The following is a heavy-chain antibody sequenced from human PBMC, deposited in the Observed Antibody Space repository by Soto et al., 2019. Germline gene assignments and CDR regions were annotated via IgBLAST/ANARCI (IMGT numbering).Heavy chain of an antibody. Sequence: PSXTLSLTCTVSGGSMSSYYWSWIRQPPGKGLEWIGYIYYSGSTNYNPSLKSRVTISVDTSKNQFSLKLSSVTAADTAVYYCASSVAVAGTLYGMDVWGQGTTVTVSS. CDR3: ASSVAVAGTLYGMDV. J-gene: IGHJ6*02. CDR2: IYYSGST. D-gene: IGHD6-19*01. V-gene: IGHV4-59*01. CDR1: GGSMSSYY.